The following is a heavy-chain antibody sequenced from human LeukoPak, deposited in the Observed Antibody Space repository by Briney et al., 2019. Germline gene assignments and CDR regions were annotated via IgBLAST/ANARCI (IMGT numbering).Heavy chain of an antibody. J-gene: IGHJ4*02. V-gene: IGHV5-51*01. D-gene: IGHD1-26*01. Sequence: GESLKISCKGSGYTFTTYWIGWVRQMPGKGLEWMGIIYPGDSDTRYSPSLQGQVTISADKSISTAYLQWSSLKASDTAMYYCARFSVGGTYYPNYWGQGTLVSVSS. CDR1: GYTFTTYW. CDR3: ARFSVGGTYYPNY. CDR2: IYPGDSDT.